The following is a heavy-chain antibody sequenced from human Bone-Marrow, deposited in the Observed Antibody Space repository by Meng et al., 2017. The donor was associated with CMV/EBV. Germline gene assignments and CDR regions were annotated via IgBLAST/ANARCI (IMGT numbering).Heavy chain of an antibody. CDR1: GGSFSGYY. J-gene: IGHJ5*02. V-gene: IGHV4-34*01. CDR2: INHSVST. Sequence: SETLSPTCAVYGGSFSGYYWSWIRQLPGKGLEWIGEINHSVSTNYNPSLKSRVTISVDKSKNQFSLKLSSVTAADTAVYYCARGDSNYHNWFDPWGQGTLVTISS. CDR3: ARGDSNYHNWFDP. D-gene: IGHD4-11*01.